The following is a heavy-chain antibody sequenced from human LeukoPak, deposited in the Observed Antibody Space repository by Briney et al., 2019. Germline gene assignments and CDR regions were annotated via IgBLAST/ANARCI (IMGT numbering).Heavy chain of an antibody. J-gene: IGHJ4*02. CDR2: ISGTGGST. CDR1: GSTFSSYA. V-gene: IGHV3-23*01. D-gene: IGHD3-10*01. CDR3: AKDVSAGSGSYSPFDY. Sequence: PGGSLRLSCAASGSTFSSYAMSWVRQAPGKGLEWVSAISGTGGSTYYADSVKGRFTISRDNSKNTLYLQMNSLRAEDTAVYYCAKDVSAGSGSYSPFDYWGQGTLVTVSS.